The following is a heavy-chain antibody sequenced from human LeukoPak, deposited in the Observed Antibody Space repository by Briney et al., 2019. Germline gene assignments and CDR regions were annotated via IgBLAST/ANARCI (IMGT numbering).Heavy chain of an antibody. Sequence: SETLSLTCTVSGGSISSSSYYWGWIRQPPGKGLEWIGSIYYSGSTHYNPSLKSRLTIFVDTSKSQFSLKVNSVTAADTAVYYCARNGTVTVSGTKFNYFDYWGQGTLVTVSS. CDR3: ARNGTVTVSGTKFNYFDY. CDR2: IYYSGST. CDR1: GGSISSSSYY. V-gene: IGHV4-39*01. D-gene: IGHD4-17*01. J-gene: IGHJ4*02.